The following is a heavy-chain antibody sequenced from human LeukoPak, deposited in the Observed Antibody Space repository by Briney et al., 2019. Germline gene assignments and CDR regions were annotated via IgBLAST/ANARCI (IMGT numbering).Heavy chain of an antibody. CDR3: AKLIRGSYLKVFDY. Sequence: GGSLRLSCAASGFTFSSYTMSWVRQAPGKGLEWVAVIWYDGSNKYYADSVKGRFTISRDNSKNTLYLQMNSLRAEDTAVYYCAKLIRGSYLKVFDYWPREPWSPSP. CDR2: IWYDGSNK. V-gene: IGHV3-33*06. CDR1: GFTFSSYT. D-gene: IGHD1-26*01. J-gene: IGHJ4*02.